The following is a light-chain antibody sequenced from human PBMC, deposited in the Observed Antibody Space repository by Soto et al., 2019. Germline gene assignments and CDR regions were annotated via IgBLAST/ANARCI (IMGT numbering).Light chain of an antibody. V-gene: IGLV2-11*01. Sequence: QSVLTQPRSVSGSPGQSVTISCTGTSSDVGGYNYVSWYQQHPGKAPKFMIYDVSKRPSGVPDRFSGSKSGNTASLTISGLQADDEADYYCCSYAGSYTWVFDGGTKVTVL. CDR1: SSDVGGYNY. CDR2: DVS. J-gene: IGLJ3*02. CDR3: CSYAGSYTWV.